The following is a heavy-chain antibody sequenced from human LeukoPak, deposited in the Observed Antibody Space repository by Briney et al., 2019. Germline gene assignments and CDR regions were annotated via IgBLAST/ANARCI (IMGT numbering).Heavy chain of an antibody. D-gene: IGHD5-24*01. V-gene: IGHV3-7*04. Sequence: GSLRHSCVASGFPDSSYWITRVRQAPGKGLEWVANIKQDGSKKSYVDSVKGRFTISRDNAKNSLYLQMNSLRAEDTAIYYCTRVGYIDEGIDYWGQGTLVTVSS. CDR2: IKQDGSKK. CDR3: TRVGYIDEGIDY. CDR1: GFPDSSYW. J-gene: IGHJ4*02.